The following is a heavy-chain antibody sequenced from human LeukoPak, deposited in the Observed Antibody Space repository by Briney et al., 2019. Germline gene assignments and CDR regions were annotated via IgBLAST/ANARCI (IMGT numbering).Heavy chain of an antibody. CDR3: ARAKEYYYDSSGYYPSYFDY. D-gene: IGHD3-22*01. V-gene: IGHV1-2*02. J-gene: IGHJ4*02. CDR2: INPNSGGT. Sequence: ASVKISCKASGYTFTGYYMHWVRQAPGQGLEWMGWINPNSGGTNYARKFQGRVTMTRDTSISTAYMELSRLRSDDTAVYYCARAKEYYYDSSGYYPSYFDYWGQGTLVTVSS. CDR1: GYTFTGYY.